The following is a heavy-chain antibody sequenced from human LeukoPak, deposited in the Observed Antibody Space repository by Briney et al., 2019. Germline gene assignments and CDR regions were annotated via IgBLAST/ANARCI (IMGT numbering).Heavy chain of an antibody. CDR1: GGSISSGGYY. CDR3: ARAAEWMVTYYYYYYMDV. D-gene: IGHD5-18*01. J-gene: IGHJ6*03. Sequence: PSETLSLTCTVSGGSISSGGYYWNWIRQHPGKGLEWIGYIYYSGSAYYNPSLKSRVTISVDTSKNQFSLKLSSVTAADTAVYYCARAAEWMVTYYYYYYMDVWGKGTTVTVSS. CDR2: IYYSGSA. V-gene: IGHV4-31*03.